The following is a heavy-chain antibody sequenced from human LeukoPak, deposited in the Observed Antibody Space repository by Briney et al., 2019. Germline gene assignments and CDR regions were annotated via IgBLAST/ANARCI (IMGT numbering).Heavy chain of an antibody. J-gene: IGHJ4*02. V-gene: IGHV7-4-1*02. CDR3: ARDRYSYGHAVYFDY. CDR1: GYTFTSYA. CDR2: INTNTGNP. Sequence: ASVKVSCKASGYTFTSYAMNWVRQAPGQGLEWMGWINTNTGNPTYAQGFTGRFVFSLDTSVSTAYLQISSLKAEDTAVYYYARDRYSYGHAVYFDYWGQGTLVTVSS. D-gene: IGHD5-18*01.